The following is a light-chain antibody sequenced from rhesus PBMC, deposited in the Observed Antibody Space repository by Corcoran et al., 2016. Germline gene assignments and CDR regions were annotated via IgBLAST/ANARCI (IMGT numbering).Light chain of an antibody. CDR3: QQYNNWNS. J-gene: IGKJ2*01. V-gene: IGKV3S9*01. Sequence: EIVMTQSPATLSLSPGERATLSCRASQSVSSYVAWYQQKPEQAPRLLIFGASSRATGIPDRFSGSGSGTDFTLIIRSLEPEDVGVYYCQQYNNWNSFGQGTKVEIK. CDR2: GAS. CDR1: QSVSSY.